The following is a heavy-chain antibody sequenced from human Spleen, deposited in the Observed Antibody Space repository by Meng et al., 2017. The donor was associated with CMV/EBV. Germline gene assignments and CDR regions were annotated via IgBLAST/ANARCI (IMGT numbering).Heavy chain of an antibody. V-gene: IGHV1-18*01. CDR1: GYTFTSYG. D-gene: IGHD3-22*01. CDR3: ARDVYYYDSSGSADY. Sequence: ASVKVSCKASGYTFTSYGISWVRQAPGQGLEWMGWISAYNGSTNYAQKLQGRVTMTTDTSTSTAYMELRSLRSDDTAVYYCARDVYYYDSSGSADYWGQGTLVTVSS. CDR2: ISAYNGST. J-gene: IGHJ4*02.